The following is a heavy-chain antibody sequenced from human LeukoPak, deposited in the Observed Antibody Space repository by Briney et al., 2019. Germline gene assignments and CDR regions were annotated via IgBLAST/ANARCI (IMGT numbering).Heavy chain of an antibody. CDR1: GGSISSSSYY. D-gene: IGHD3-10*01. Sequence: SETLSLTCTVSGGSISSSSYYWGWIRQPPGKGLEWIGSIYYSGSTFYNPSLNSRVTISVDTSKNQFSLKLSSVTAADTAVYYCARDGWGSGSYDYWGQGTLVTVSS. J-gene: IGHJ4*02. V-gene: IGHV4-39*07. CDR3: ARDGWGSGSYDY. CDR2: IYYSGST.